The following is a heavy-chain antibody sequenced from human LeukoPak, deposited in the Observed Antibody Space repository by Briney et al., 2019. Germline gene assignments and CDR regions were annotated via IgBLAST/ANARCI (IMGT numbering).Heavy chain of an antibody. CDR3: AKGEYGDYFAHYYGMDV. CDR2: ISYDGSNK. D-gene: IGHD4-17*01. V-gene: IGHV3-30-3*01. Sequence: GGSLRLSCAASGFTFSSYAMHWVRQAPGKGLEWVAVISYDGSNKYYADSVKGRFTISRDNSKNTLYLQMNSLRAEDTAVYYCAKGEYGDYFAHYYGMDVWGQGTTVTVSS. J-gene: IGHJ6*02. CDR1: GFTFSSYA.